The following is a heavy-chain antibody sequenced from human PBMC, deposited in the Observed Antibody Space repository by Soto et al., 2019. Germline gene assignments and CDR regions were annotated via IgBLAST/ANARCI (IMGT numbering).Heavy chain of an antibody. CDR1: GFTFNYYG. CDR2: ISYDGSKQ. V-gene: IGHV3-30*03. Sequence: QTQVVESGGGVVQPGTSLRLSCAASGFTFNYYGMHWVRQAPGKGLEWMAVISYDGSKQHYADSVKGRFAISRDNSRNTVHLKLNSLRPEDTVGYYGATMGPGPILEDRFYYYVIDVWGPGTTVTVSS. CDR3: ATMGPGPILEDRFYYYVIDV. J-gene: IGHJ6*02. D-gene: IGHD3-10*02.